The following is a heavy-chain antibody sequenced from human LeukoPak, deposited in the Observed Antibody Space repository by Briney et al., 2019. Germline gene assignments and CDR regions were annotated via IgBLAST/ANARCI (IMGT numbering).Heavy chain of an antibody. V-gene: IGHV1-69*01. Sequence: SVKVPCKASGGTFSSYAISWVRQAPGQGLEWMGGIIPIFGTANYAQKFQGRVTITADESTSTAYMELSSLRSEDTAVYYCARAEWRQQLFPFDYWGQGTLVTVSS. D-gene: IGHD6-6*01. CDR1: GGTFSSYA. CDR3: ARAEWRQQLFPFDY. J-gene: IGHJ4*02. CDR2: IIPIFGTA.